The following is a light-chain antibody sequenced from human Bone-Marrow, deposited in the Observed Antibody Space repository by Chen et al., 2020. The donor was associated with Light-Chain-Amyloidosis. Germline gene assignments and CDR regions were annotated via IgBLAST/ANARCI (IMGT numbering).Light chain of an antibody. Sequence: EIVLTQSPRTLSLSPGEGANLSCRASQTISSNYFTWYQQKFGQAPRLLLYGSSSRATGIPDRFTGSGSGTDFTLTINRLEPEDFAMYYCQQYGTSPLTFGGGTKVEIK. CDR2: GSS. J-gene: IGKJ4*01. CDR3: QQYGTSPLT. V-gene: IGKV3-20*01. CDR1: QTISSNY.